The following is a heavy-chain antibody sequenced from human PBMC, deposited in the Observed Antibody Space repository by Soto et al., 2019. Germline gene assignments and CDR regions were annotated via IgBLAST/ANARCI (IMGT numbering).Heavy chain of an antibody. CDR3: AKSDCSGGSCYSDGYMDV. CDR2: ISGSGGST. CDR1: GFTFSSYA. Sequence: GGSLRLSCAASGFTFSSYAMSWVRQAPGKGLEWVSAISGSGGSTYYADSVKGRFTISRDNSKNTLYLQMNSLRAEDTAVYYCAKSDCSGGSCYSDGYMDVWGKGTTVTVSS. V-gene: IGHV3-23*01. D-gene: IGHD2-15*01. J-gene: IGHJ6*03.